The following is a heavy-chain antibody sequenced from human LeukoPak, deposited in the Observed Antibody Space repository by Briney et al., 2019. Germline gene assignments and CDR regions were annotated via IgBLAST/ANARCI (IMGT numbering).Heavy chain of an antibody. CDR2: FSGSGGST. CDR3: ATSGLSRFGF. CDR1: GFTFSNYA. V-gene: IGHV3-23*01. D-gene: IGHD2/OR15-2a*01. Sequence: GGSLRLSCAASGFTFSNYAMSCVRQAPGKGLEWVSAFSGSGGSTYYADSVKGRFTISRDNSKNTLYLQKTSLRAGDTAVYYCATSGLSRFGFWGQGTLVTVSS. J-gene: IGHJ4*02.